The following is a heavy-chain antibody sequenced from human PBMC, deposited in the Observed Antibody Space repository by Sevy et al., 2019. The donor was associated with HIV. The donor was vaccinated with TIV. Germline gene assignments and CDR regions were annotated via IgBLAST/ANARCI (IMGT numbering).Heavy chain of an antibody. J-gene: IGHJ4*02. V-gene: IGHV3-30*03. Sequence: GGSLRLSCAASGFTFSSYGMHWVRLAPGKGLEWVAVISYDGSNKYYADSLKGRFTISRDNSKNTLYLQMNSLRAEDTAVYYCATEAGSGRVTIFGVVIKGFIDYWGQGTLVTVSS. CDR1: GFTFSSYG. CDR3: ATEAGSGRVTIFGVVIKGFIDY. CDR2: ISYDGSNK. D-gene: IGHD3-3*01.